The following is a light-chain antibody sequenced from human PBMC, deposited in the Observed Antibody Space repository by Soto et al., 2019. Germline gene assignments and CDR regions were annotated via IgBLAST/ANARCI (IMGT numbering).Light chain of an antibody. CDR3: QQYNIYPLT. CDR2: KAS. J-gene: IGKJ4*01. Sequence: DIQMTQSPSTLSASVGDRVTITCRASQSISSWLAWYQQKPGKAPNLLIYKASSLESGVPSRFSGSGSGTEFTLTISSLQPDDFATYYCQQYNIYPLTIGVGTKVEIK. V-gene: IGKV1-5*03. CDR1: QSISSW.